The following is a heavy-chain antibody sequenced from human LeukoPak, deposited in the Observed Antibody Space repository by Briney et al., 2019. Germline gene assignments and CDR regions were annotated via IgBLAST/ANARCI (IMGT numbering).Heavy chain of an antibody. V-gene: IGHV3-11*01. CDR2: ISSSGSTI. CDR1: GFTFSDYY. Sequence: GGSLRLSCAASGFTFSDYYMSWIRQAPGKGLEWVSYISSSGSTIYYADSVKGRFTISRDNAKNSLYLQMNSLRAEDTAVYYCARDLVATMVRGVTPSPFDYWGQGTLVTVSS. CDR3: ARDLVATMVRGVTPSPFDY. J-gene: IGHJ4*02. D-gene: IGHD3-10*01.